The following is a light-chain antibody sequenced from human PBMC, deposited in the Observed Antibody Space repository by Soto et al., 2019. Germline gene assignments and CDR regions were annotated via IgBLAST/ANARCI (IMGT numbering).Light chain of an antibody. V-gene: IGKV1-39*01. CDR2: SAS. CDR3: QQSYSTPLT. Sequence: DIQMTQSPSSLSVFVGDRVTVTCRASQRISGYLNWYQQKPGKAPKLLIYSASSLQSGVPPRFSGSGYETDFTLTISSLQPEDFATYYCQQSYSTPLTFGGGTKLEIK. CDR1: QRISGY. J-gene: IGKJ4*01.